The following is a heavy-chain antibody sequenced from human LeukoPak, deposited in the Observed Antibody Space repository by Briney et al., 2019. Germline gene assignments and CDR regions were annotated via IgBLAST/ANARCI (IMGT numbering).Heavy chain of an antibody. J-gene: IGHJ4*02. CDR1: GFTFSNAW. CDR3: TTIVTVVPNY. Sequence: PGGSLRLSCAASGFTFSNAWMSWVRQAPGKGLEWVGRIKSKTDGWTTDYAAPVKGGFTISRDDSKNTLYLQMNSLKTEDTAVYYCTTIVTVVPNYWGQGTLVTVSS. D-gene: IGHD4-23*01. CDR2: IKSKTDGWTT. V-gene: IGHV3-15*01.